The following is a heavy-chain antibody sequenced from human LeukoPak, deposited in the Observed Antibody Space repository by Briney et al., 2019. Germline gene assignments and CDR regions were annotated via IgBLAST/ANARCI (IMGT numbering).Heavy chain of an antibody. Sequence: GGSLRLSCAASGFTVSSNYMSWVRQAPGKGLEWVSVIYSGGSTYYADSVKGRFTISRDNSKNTLYLQMNSLRAEDTAVYYCAKDYYGSGSYYNQYYFDYWGQGTLVTVSS. CDR1: GFTVSSNY. J-gene: IGHJ4*02. D-gene: IGHD3-10*01. V-gene: IGHV3-53*05. CDR3: AKDYYGSGSYYNQYYFDY. CDR2: IYSGGST.